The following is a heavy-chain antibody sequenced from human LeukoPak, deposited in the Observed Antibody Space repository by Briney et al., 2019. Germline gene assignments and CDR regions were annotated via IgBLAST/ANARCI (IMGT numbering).Heavy chain of an antibody. CDR1: GGSIRDSY. Sequence: PSETLSLTCTVSGGSIRDSYWSWVRHSAGTGMQWIGRIHGIGSTNYNPSLKSRVIMSLDTSKNQFSLRLSAVTAADTATYYCARIFDRDIWGQGTLVTVSP. V-gene: IGHV4-4*07. D-gene: IGHD3-22*01. J-gene: IGHJ3*02. CDR3: ARIFDRDI. CDR2: IHGIGST.